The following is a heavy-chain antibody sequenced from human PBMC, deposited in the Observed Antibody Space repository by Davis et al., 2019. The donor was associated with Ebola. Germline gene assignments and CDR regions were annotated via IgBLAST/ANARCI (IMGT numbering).Heavy chain of an antibody. V-gene: IGHV1-18*04. J-gene: IGHJ4*02. CDR2: ISAYNGNT. CDR1: GYTFTSYY. CDR3: AREEHDYGGNSFDY. D-gene: IGHD4-23*01. Sequence: AASVKVSCKASGYTFTSYYMHWVRQAPGQGLEWMGWISAYNGNTNYAQKLQGRVTMTTDTSTSTVYMELSSLRSEDTAVYYCAREEHDYGGNSFDYWGQGTLVTVSS.